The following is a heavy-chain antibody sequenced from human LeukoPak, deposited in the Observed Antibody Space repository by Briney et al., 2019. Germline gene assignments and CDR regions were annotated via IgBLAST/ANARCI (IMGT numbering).Heavy chain of an antibody. CDR1: GYTFTSYG. J-gene: IGHJ4*02. CDR2: ISAYNGNT. D-gene: IGHD3-10*01. Sequence: ASVKVSCKASGYTFTSYGISWVRQAPGQGLEWMGWISAYNGNTNYAQKLQGRVTMTTDTSTSTAYMELRSLRSDDTAVYYCAGFDYYGSESYYNHFDSWGQGTLVTVSS. CDR3: AGFDYYGSESYYNHFDS. V-gene: IGHV1-18*01.